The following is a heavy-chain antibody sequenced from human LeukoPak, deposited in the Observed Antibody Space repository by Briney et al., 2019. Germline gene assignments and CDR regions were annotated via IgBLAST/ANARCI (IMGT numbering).Heavy chain of an antibody. CDR2: ISGYNGNT. V-gene: IGHV1-18*04. D-gene: IGHD6-13*01. Sequence: VSVKVSCKASGYTFTGYYMHWVRQAPGQGLEWMGRISGYNGNTNYAQKLQGRVTMTTDTSTSTAYMELRSLTSDDTAVYYCAREAGSSWGLDYWGQGTLVTVSS. J-gene: IGHJ4*02. CDR1: GYTFTGYY. CDR3: AREAGSSWGLDY.